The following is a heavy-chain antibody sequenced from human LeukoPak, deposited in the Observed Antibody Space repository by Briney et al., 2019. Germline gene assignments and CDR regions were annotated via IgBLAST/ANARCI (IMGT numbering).Heavy chain of an antibody. CDR2: ISYDGSNK. CDR1: GFTFSSYG. V-gene: IGHV3-30*18. D-gene: IGHD5-18*01. J-gene: IGHJ3*02. Sequence: PGRSLRLSCAASGFTFSSYGMHWVRQAPGKGLEWVAVISYDGSNKYYADSVKGRFTISRDNSKNSLYLQMNSLRTEDTALYYCAKDTNAVDTAMAPHAFDIWGQGTMVTVSS. CDR3: AKDTNAVDTAMAPHAFDI.